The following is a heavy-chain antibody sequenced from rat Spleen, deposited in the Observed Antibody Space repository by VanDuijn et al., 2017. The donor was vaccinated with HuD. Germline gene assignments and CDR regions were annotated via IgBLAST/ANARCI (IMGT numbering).Heavy chain of an antibody. CDR1: GFTFNNPW. D-gene: IGHD1-11*01. Sequence: EVRLVESGGGLMQPGRSLKLSCVASGFTFNNPWMTWIRQAPGKGLEWVASTTDTGGRTHYPDSVKGRFTISRDHAKSTLYLQMDSLRSEDTATYYCATRKANWFPYWGKGTLVTVSS. CDR2: TTDTGGRT. J-gene: IGHJ3*01. V-gene: IGHV5-31*01. CDR3: ATRKANWFPY.